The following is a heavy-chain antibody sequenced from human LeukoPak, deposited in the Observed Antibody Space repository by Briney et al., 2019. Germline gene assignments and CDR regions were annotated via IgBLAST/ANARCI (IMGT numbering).Heavy chain of an antibody. CDR1: GGSISSYY. Sequence: SETLSLTCTVSGGSISSYYWSWIRQPPGKGLEWIGYIYYSRSTNYNPSLKSRVTISVDTSKNQFSLKLSSVTAADTAVYYCASEVAVTTSGDAFDIWGQGTMVTVSS. CDR3: ASEVAVTTSGDAFDI. J-gene: IGHJ3*02. CDR2: IYYSRST. V-gene: IGHV4-59*01. D-gene: IGHD4-17*01.